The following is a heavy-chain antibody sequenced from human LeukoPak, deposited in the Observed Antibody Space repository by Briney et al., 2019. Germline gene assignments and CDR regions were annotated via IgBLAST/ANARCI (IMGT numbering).Heavy chain of an antibody. CDR3: SKGQAGAAYYYMAV. V-gene: IGHV3-23*01. CDR1: GFTFSSYA. D-gene: IGHD6-13*01. J-gene: IGHJ6*03. CDR2: ISGSGGST. Sequence: GGSLRLSCAASGFTFSSYAMSWVRQAPGKGLEWVSAISGSGGSTYYADSVKGRFTISRDNSKNTLYLQMNSLRAEDTAVYYCSKGQAGAAYYYMAVWGKGTTFTVSS.